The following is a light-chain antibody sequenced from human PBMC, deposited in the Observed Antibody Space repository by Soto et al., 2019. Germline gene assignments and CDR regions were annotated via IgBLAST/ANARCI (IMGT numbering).Light chain of an antibody. CDR3: SSHTTSSTLV. CDR1: SSDVGGYDY. CDR2: DVS. V-gene: IGLV2-14*01. Sequence: QSALTQPASVSGSPGQSITLSCTGTSSDVGGYDYVSWYQQHPGKAPKLMIYDVSNRPSGVSNRFSGSKSGNTASLTISGLQAEDEADYYCSSHTTSSTLVFGGGTKLTVL. J-gene: IGLJ2*01.